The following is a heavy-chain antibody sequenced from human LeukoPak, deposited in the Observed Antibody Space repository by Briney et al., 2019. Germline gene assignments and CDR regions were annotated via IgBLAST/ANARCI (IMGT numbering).Heavy chain of an antibody. J-gene: IGHJ1*01. CDR2: IYSVGTT. CDR3: AKDYDYGDYLAEYFQH. CDR1: GFTVSYNY. D-gene: IGHD4-17*01. Sequence: GGSLRLSCAASGFTVSYNYMSWVRQAPGKGLEWVSLIYSVGTTAYADSVKGRFTVSRDNSKNTLYLQMNSLRAEDTAVYYCAKDYDYGDYLAEYFQHWGQGTLVTVSS. V-gene: IGHV3-66*01.